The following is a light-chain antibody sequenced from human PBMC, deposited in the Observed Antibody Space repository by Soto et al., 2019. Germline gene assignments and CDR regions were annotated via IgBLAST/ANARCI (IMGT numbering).Light chain of an antibody. CDR1: QSVSNS. V-gene: IGKV3-11*01. J-gene: IGKJ4*01. CDR2: DVS. Sequence: EIVLTQSPATLSLSPGERATLSCWASQSVSNSLAWYQQRPGQSPRLLIYDVSTRPTGIPARFGGSGSGTDFTLTISSLETEDFAVYYCQQRTNWPLTFGGGTKVEI. CDR3: QQRTNWPLT.